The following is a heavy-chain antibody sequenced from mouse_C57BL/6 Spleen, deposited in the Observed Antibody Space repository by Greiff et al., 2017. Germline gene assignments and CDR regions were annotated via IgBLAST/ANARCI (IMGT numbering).Heavy chain of an antibody. CDR1: GYTFTSYW. CDR2: IDPSDSYT. J-gene: IGHJ3*01. CDR3: ANDGYYGAWFAY. D-gene: IGHD2-3*01. V-gene: IGHV1-59*01. Sequence: QVQLQQPGAELVRPGTSVKLSCKASGYTFTSYWMHWVKQRPGQGLEWIGVIDPSDSYTNYNQKFKGKATLTVDTSSSTAYMQLSSLTSEDSAVYYCANDGYYGAWFAYWVQGTLVTVSA.